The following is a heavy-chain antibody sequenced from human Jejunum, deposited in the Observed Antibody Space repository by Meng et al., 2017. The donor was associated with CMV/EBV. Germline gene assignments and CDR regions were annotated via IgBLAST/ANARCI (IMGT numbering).Heavy chain of an antibody. J-gene: IGHJ4*02. CDR3: ARTLGATGKYYFDS. Sequence: FSLSTSGVGVGWIRQPPGKALEWLALIYWNDDKRYSPSLKSRLTITKDTSKNQVVLTMTNMDPVDTATYYCARTLGATGKYYFDSWGQGTLVTVSS. D-gene: IGHD1-26*01. V-gene: IGHV2-5*01. CDR1: FSLSTSGVG. CDR2: IYWNDDK.